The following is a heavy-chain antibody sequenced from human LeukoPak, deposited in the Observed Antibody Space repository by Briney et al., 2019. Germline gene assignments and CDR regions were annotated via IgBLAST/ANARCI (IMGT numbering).Heavy chain of an antibody. CDR3: AKDGAMVRGVDY. CDR1: ELIFTNYA. Sequence: GSLRLSCTASELIFTNYAMTWVRQAPGKGLEWVSTISGSGATAYYADSVKGRFTISRDNSKNTLYLQMNSLRAEDTAVYYCAKDGAMVRGVDYWGQGTLVTVSS. J-gene: IGHJ4*02. CDR2: ISGSGATA. D-gene: IGHD3-10*01. V-gene: IGHV3-23*01.